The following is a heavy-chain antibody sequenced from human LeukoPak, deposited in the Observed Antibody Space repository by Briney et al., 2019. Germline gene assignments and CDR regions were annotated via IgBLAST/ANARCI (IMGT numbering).Heavy chain of an antibody. CDR3: ARFGITVVRGGKYYFDY. Sequence: SETLSLTFTVSGGSISNYYWSWIRQPPGKGLEWIGHIYYSRATKYNPSLKSRITISVDTSKNQYSLMLSSVTAADTAVYYCARFGITVVRGGKYYFDYWGQGTLVTVSS. CDR1: GGSISNYY. V-gene: IGHV4-59*08. CDR2: IYYSRAT. D-gene: IGHD3-10*01. J-gene: IGHJ4*02.